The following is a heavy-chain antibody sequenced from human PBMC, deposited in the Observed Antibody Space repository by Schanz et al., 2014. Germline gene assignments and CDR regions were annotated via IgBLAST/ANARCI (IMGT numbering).Heavy chain of an antibody. Sequence: VQLVESGGGLVKPGGSLRLSCAASGFTMRNEWMSWVRQAPGKGLEWVSYISSSSSYTNYADSVKGRFTISRDNAKNSLYLQMNSLRAEDTAVYYCARSYSSGWYPYYYGMDVWGQGTTVTVSS. CDR1: GFTMRNEW. CDR3: ARSYSSGWYPYYYGMDV. CDR2: ISSSSSYT. V-gene: IGHV3-11*06. D-gene: IGHD6-19*01. J-gene: IGHJ6*02.